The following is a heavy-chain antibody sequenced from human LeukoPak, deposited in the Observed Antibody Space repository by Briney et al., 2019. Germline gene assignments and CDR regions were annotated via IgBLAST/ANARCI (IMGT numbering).Heavy chain of an antibody. Sequence: QTLSLTCAISIHSDSSKCAACNWIRQSPSRGLEWLGRTYYRSKWYNDYAASVKRRITVNPDTSKNQCSLQLDSVAPDDTAVYCCARSTGDFDYWGQGTPVTVSS. CDR1: IHSDSSKCAA. CDR2: TYYRSKWYN. D-gene: IGHD2-8*02. J-gene: IGHJ4*02. CDR3: ARSTGDFDY. V-gene: IGHV6-1*01.